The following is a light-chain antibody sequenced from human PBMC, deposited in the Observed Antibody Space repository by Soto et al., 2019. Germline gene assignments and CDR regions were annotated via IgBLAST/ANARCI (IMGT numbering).Light chain of an antibody. CDR2: AAS. CDR1: QGISSW. Sequence: DIQMTQSPSSVSASVGDRVTITCRASQGISSWLAWYQQKPGKAPKPLIDAASSLQSGIPSRFSGSVSGTDVHLTISSLQPEDGETYYCQPANSVPLTFGGGTKVEIK. V-gene: IGKV1D-12*01. CDR3: QPANSVPLT. J-gene: IGKJ4*01.